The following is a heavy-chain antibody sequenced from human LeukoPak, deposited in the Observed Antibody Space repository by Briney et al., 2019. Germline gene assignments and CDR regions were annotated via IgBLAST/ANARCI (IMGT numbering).Heavy chain of an antibody. CDR3: ARDHCSGGSCYQPRSLEGYFDY. J-gene: IGHJ4*02. D-gene: IGHD2-15*01. CDR2: ISAYNGNT. V-gene: IGHV1-18*01. Sequence: ASVKVSCKASGYTFTSYGISWVRQASGQGLEWMGWISAYNGNTNYAQKLQGRVTMTTDTSTSTAYMELRSLRSDDTAVYYCARDHCSGGSCYQPRSLEGYFDYWGQGTLVTVSS. CDR1: GYTFTSYG.